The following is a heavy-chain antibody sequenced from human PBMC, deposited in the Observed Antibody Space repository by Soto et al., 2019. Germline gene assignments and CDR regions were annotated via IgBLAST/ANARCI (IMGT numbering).Heavy chain of an antibody. CDR1: GGSFSGYY. CDR2: INHSGST. J-gene: IGHJ6*02. D-gene: IGHD5-18*01. Sequence: SETLSLTCAVYGGSFSGYYWSWIRQPPGKGLEWIGEINHSGSTNYNPSLKSRVTISVDTSKNQFSLKLSSVTAADTAVYYCARVWVKNQIQLWLLYYYGMDVWGQGTTVTVSS. CDR3: ARVWVKNQIQLWLLYYYGMDV. V-gene: IGHV4-34*01.